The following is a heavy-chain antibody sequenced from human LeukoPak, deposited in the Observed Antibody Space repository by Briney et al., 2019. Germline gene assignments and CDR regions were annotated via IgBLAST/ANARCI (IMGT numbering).Heavy chain of an antibody. CDR2: IYTTGSP. V-gene: IGHV4-61*02. Sequence: PSETLSLTCTVSGGSVSSSNYYWTWIRQPAGKGLEWIGRIYTTGSPSYSPSLKSRVTISVDTSTNQFSLKLTSESAADTAVYYCARDRGITTARGVPSWFDPWGQGTLVTVSS. D-gene: IGHD3-10*01. CDR3: ARDRGITTARGVPSWFDP. J-gene: IGHJ5*02. CDR1: GGSVSSSNYY.